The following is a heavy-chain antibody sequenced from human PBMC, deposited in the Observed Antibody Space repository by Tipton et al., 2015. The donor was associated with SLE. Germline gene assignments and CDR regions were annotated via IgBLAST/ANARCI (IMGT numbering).Heavy chain of an antibody. CDR3: AGTPWLVRFEY. V-gene: IGHV4-4*07. D-gene: IGHD6-19*01. J-gene: IGHJ4*02. CDR2: IYSSGNT. CDR1: GGSIRDYY. Sequence: TLSLTCTVSGGSIRDYYWTWIRQPAGKGLEWIGRIYSSGNTNYNASLKSRVTISIDTSKNQFSLKLTSVTAADTAMYYCAGTPWLVRFEYWGQGTLVNVSP.